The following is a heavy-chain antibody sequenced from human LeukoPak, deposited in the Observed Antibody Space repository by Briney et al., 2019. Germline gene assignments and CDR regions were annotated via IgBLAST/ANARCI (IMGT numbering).Heavy chain of an antibody. CDR2: INPNSGGT. Sequence: ASLKASCKASGYTFTGYYIHWVRQAPGPRLQWMRRINPNSGGTNYAQNFKGRVTMTRDTYISTAYVELSSLRADDTAVYYCAREKESVAGRELDYWGQGTLVTVSS. CDR1: GYTFTGYY. J-gene: IGHJ4*02. CDR3: AREKESVAGRELDY. D-gene: IGHD6-19*01. V-gene: IGHV1-2*06.